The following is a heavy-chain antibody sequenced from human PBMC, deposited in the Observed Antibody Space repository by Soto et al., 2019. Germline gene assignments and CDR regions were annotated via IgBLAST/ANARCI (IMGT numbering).Heavy chain of an antibody. D-gene: IGHD5-12*01. Sequence: EASVKVSCKASGGTFSSYAISWVRQAPGQGLEWMGGIIPIFGTANYAQKFQGRVTITADESTSTAYMELSSLRSEDTAVYYCARGHGDGYNYWQVFDYWGQGTLVTVSS. CDR3: ARGHGDGYNYWQVFDY. CDR1: GGTFSSYA. CDR2: IIPIFGTA. J-gene: IGHJ4*02. V-gene: IGHV1-69*13.